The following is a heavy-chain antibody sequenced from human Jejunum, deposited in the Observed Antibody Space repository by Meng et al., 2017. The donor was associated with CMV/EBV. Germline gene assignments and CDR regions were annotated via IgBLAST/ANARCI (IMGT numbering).Heavy chain of an antibody. D-gene: IGHD6-19*01. CDR2: INPNSGGT. CDR1: GYTFTGYY. Sequence: QVQLVQSGSEVKKPGASVKVSCKASGYTFTGYYMHWVRQAPGQGLEWMGRINPNSGGTNYAQKFQGRVTMTRDTSISTAYMELSRLRSDDTAVYYCAHQAVAGTRGWFDPWGQGTLVTVSS. J-gene: IGHJ5*02. CDR3: AHQAVAGTRGWFDP. V-gene: IGHV1-2*06.